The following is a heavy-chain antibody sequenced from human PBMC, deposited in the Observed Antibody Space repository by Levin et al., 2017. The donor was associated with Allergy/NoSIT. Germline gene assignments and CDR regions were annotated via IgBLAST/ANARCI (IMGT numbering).Heavy chain of an antibody. D-gene: IGHD6-13*01. CDR3: AKDQAEQQQLLIPEHYYYYGMDV. J-gene: IGHJ6*02. CDR2: ISYDGSNK. V-gene: IGHV3-30*18. CDR1: GFTFSSYG. Sequence: GGSLRLSCAASGFTFSSYGMHWVRQAPGKGLEWVAVISYDGSNKYYADSVKGRFTISRDNSKNTLYLQMNRLRAEDTAVYYCAKDQAEQQQLLIPEHYYYYGMDVWGQGTTVTVSS.